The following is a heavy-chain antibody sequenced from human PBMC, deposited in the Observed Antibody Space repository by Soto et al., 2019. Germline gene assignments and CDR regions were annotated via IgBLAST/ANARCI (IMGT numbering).Heavy chain of an antibody. CDR2: IYYSGST. J-gene: IGHJ4*02. Sequence: QVQLQESGPGLVKPSQTLSLTCTVSGGSISSGDYYWSWIRQPPGKGLEWIGYIYYSGSTYYNPSLKSRVTIPVDTSKNQFSLKLSSVTAADTAVYYCARDLGYCSGGSCYSPGYWGQGTLVTVSS. V-gene: IGHV4-30-4*01. CDR1: GGSISSGDYY. D-gene: IGHD2-15*01. CDR3: ARDLGYCSGGSCYSPGY.